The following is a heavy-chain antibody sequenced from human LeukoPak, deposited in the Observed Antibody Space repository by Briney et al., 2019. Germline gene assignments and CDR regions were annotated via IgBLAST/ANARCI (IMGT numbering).Heavy chain of an antibody. CDR2: ISRSSGSI. CDR1: GFTFTNYD. CDR3: ASQFWWAAVPGTLDY. V-gene: IGHV3-21*04. J-gene: IGHJ4*02. D-gene: IGHD6-19*01. Sequence: GGSLRLSCAASGFTFTNYDMSWLRQAPGRGMEWVSSISRSSGSILYADSLKGRFTISRDNAKNSLYLQMNSLRAEDTAVYYCASQFWWAAVPGTLDYWGQGTLVTVSS.